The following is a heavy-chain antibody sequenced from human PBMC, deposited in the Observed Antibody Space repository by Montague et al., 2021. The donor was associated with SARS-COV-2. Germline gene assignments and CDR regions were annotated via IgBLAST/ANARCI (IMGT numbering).Heavy chain of an antibody. CDR1: VGSISNYY. V-gene: IGHV4-59*01. J-gene: IGHJ5*02. D-gene: IGHD2-21*02. CDR3: ARAYCGGDCHVGP. CDR2: IYDSGSA. Sequence: SETLSLTCTVSVGSISNYYWTWIRQPPGKGLEWIGYIYDSGSANXXPSLKSRSTIPVDTSNNQFSLRLSSVTAADTAVYYCARAYCGGDCHVGPWGQGILVTVSS.